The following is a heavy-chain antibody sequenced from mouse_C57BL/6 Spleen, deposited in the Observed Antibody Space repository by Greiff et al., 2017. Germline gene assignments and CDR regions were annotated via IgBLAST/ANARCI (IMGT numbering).Heavy chain of an antibody. V-gene: IGHV1-72*01. CDR3: ARSRDYDEGAWFAY. Sequence: QVQLQQPGAELVKPGASVKLSCKASGYTFTSYWMPWVKQRPGRGLEWIGRIDPNSGGTKYNEKFKSKATLAVDKPSSTAYMQLSSLTSEASAVYYCARSRDYDEGAWFAYWGQGTLVTVSA. J-gene: IGHJ3*01. D-gene: IGHD2-4*01. CDR1: GYTFTSYW. CDR2: IDPNSGGT.